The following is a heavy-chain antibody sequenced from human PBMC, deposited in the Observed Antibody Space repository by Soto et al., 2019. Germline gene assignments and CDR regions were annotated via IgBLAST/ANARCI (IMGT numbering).Heavy chain of an antibody. CDR3: ARSLHHHLITMVRGESFPFDP. CDR1: GYTLTELS. Sequence: ASVKVSCKVSGYTLTELSMHWVRQAPGKGLEWMGGFDPEDGETIYAQKFQGRVTITADKSTSTAYMELSSLRSEDTAVYYCARSLHHHLITMVRGESFPFDPWGQGTLVTVSS. V-gene: IGHV1-24*01. D-gene: IGHD3-10*01. CDR2: FDPEDGET. J-gene: IGHJ5*02.